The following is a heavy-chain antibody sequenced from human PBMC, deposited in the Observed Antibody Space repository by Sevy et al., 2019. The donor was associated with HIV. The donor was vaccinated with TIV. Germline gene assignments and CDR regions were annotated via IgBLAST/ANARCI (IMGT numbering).Heavy chain of an antibody. Sequence: SETLSLTCSVSDDSINSYYWSWIRQPPGKGLEWIGYIYNNIGSTSYNPSLTSRVTISVDTSKNHFSLKLTSLTAVYTAIYYCARGAVVIGTAATPVFAFWGLGSLVTVSS. D-gene: IGHD2-2*01. CDR3: ARGAVVIGTAATPVFAF. J-gene: IGHJ4*02. CDR1: DDSINSYY. V-gene: IGHV4-59*08. CDR2: IYNNIGST.